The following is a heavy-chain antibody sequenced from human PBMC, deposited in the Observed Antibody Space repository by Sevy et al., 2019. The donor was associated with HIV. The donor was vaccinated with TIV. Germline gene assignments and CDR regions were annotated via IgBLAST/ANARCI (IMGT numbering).Heavy chain of an antibody. D-gene: IGHD6-19*01. J-gene: IGHJ4*02. Sequence: GGSLRRSCAASGFTLSSYWMSWVRQAPGKGLEWVANIKQDGSEKYYVYAVKGRFTISRDNARISLCLQMNSLRAEDTALYYCARVCGDYSSGWYGLDHFDDWGQGTLVTVSS. CDR3: ARVCGDYSSGWYGLDHFDD. V-gene: IGHV3-7*03. CDR1: GFTLSSYW. CDR2: IKQDGSEK.